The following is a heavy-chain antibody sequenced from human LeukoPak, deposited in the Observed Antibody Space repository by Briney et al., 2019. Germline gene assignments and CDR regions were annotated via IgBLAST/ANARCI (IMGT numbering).Heavy chain of an antibody. V-gene: IGHV3-30-3*01. Sequence: GRSLRLSCAASGFTFSSYAMHWVRQAPGKGLEWVAVISYDGSNKYYADSVKGRFTISRDNSKNTLYLQMNSLRAEDTAVYYCAREVVTAGLTRWYFDLWGRGTLVTVSS. D-gene: IGHD2-21*02. CDR2: ISYDGSNK. CDR3: AREVVTAGLTRWYFDL. J-gene: IGHJ2*01. CDR1: GFTFSSYA.